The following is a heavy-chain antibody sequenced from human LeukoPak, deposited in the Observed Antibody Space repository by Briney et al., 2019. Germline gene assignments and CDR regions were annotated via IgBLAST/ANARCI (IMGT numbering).Heavy chain of an antibody. CDR2: ISGSGGST. Sequence: GGTLRLSCAAPGFTFSSYAMSWVRQAPGKGLEWVSAISGSGGSTYYADSVKGRFTISRDNSKNTLYLQMNSLRAEDTAVYYCAKDRTDEYHYDSSGYDYWGQGTLVTVSS. CDR1: GFTFSSYA. J-gene: IGHJ4*02. V-gene: IGHV3-23*01. D-gene: IGHD3-22*01. CDR3: AKDRTDEYHYDSSGYDY.